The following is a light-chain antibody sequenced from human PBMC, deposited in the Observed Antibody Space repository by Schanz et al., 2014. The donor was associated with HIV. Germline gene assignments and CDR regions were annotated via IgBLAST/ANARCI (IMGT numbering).Light chain of an antibody. V-gene: IGLV2-11*01. CDR2: GVS. CDR3: CSYAGIYSIL. Sequence: QSALTQPRSVSGSPGQSVTISCTGTSSDIGGYNYVSWYQQHPGKAPKLMIFGVSERPSGVPDRFSGSKSGNTASLTISGLQTEDEADYYCCSYAGIYSILFGGGTKLTVL. CDR1: SSDIGGYNY. J-gene: IGLJ2*01.